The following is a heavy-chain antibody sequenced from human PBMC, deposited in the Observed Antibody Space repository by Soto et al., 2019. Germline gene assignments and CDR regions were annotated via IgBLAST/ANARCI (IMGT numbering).Heavy chain of an antibody. V-gene: IGHV1-69*01. CDR2: IIPIFGTA. CDR1: GGTFSSYA. Sequence: QVQLVQSGAEVKKPGSSVKVSCKASGGTFSSYAISWVRQAPGQGLEWMGGIIPIFGTANYAQKFQGRVTITADESTSTAYMELSSLRSEDTAVYYCARMWCSSTSCYSDYYYGMDVWGPGTTVTVSS. J-gene: IGHJ6*02. D-gene: IGHD2-2*01. CDR3: ARMWCSSTSCYSDYYYGMDV.